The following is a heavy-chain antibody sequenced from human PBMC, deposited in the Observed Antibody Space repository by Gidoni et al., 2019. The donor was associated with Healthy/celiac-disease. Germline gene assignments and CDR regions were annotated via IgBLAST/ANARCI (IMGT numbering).Heavy chain of an antibody. CDR3: ARDEGRDGYNPDAFDI. CDR1: GGSVRSGSYY. D-gene: IGHD5-12*01. V-gene: IGHV4-61*01. Sequence: QVQLQESGPGLVKPSETLSLTCTVSGGSVRSGSYYWSWIRQPPGKGLEWIGYIYYSGSTNYNPSLKSRVTISVDTSKNQFSLKLSSVTAADTAVYYCARDEGRDGYNPDAFDIWGQGTMVTVSS. CDR2: IYYSGST. J-gene: IGHJ3*02.